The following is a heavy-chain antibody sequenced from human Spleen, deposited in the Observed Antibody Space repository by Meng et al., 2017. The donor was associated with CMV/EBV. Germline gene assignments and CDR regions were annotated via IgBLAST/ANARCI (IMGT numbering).Heavy chain of an antibody. CDR3: ARDRGFSYEVREEGH. CDR1: GFTFSNAW. V-gene: IGHV3-15*01. J-gene: IGHJ4*02. Sequence: GESLKISCAASGFTFSNAWMTWIRQAPGKGLELIGRIKSNPDGGTTDYAAPVKGRFTISRDNAKNSLHLQMNSLRVEDTAVYYCARDRGFSYEVREEGHWGQGTLVTVSS. CDR2: IKSNPDGGTT. D-gene: IGHD5-18*01.